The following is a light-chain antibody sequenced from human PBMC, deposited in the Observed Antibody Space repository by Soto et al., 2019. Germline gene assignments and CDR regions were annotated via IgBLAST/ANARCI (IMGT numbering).Light chain of an antibody. J-gene: IGKJ1*01. CDR1: QGISSY. CDR2: AAS. CDR3: QQYYSYPWT. Sequence: AIRMTQSPSSLSASTGDRVTITCRASQGISSYLAWYQQKPGKAPKLLIYAASTLQSGVPSRFSGSGSGTDFTLTISCLQSEDFATYYGQQYYSYPWTCGQGTKVEIK. V-gene: IGKV1-8*01.